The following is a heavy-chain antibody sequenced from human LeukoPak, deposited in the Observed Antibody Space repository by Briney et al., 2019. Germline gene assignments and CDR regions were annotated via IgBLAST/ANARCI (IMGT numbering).Heavy chain of an antibody. CDR1: RYTFTGYY. D-gene: IGHD3-9*01. V-gene: IGHV1-2*02. Sequence: ASVKVSCKASRYTFTGYYMHWVRQAPGQGLEWMGWINPNSGGTNYAQKFQGRVTMTRDTSISTAYMELSRLRSDDTAVYYCAKSYDILTGYYIGYFDYWGQGTLVTVSS. CDR3: AKSYDILTGYYIGYFDY. J-gene: IGHJ4*02. CDR2: INPNSGGT.